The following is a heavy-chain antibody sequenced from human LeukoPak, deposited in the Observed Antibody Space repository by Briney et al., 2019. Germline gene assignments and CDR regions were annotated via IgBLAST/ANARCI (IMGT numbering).Heavy chain of an antibody. J-gene: IGHJ3*02. Sequence: PSETLSLTCTVSGGSISSGSYYWSWIRQPPGKGLEWIGEINHSGSTNYNPSLKSRVTISVDTSKRQFSLKLSSVTAADTAVYYCARAPDYGDRFDIWGQGTMVTVSS. D-gene: IGHD4-17*01. CDR3: ARAPDYGDRFDI. CDR2: INHSGST. CDR1: GGSISSGSYY. V-gene: IGHV4-39*07.